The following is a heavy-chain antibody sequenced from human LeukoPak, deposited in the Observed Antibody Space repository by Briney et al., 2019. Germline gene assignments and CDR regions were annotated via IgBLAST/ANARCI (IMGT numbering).Heavy chain of an antibody. CDR3: ARGPDFYDRLTLFYY. CDR1: GFTFSSYG. V-gene: IGHV3-30*03. D-gene: IGHD3-22*01. Sequence: GGSLRLSCAASGFTFSSYGMHWVRQAPGKGLEWVTLISYDGSNKYYVDSVKGRFTISRDNSKNTLYLQMNSLRAEDTAVYYCARGPDFYDRLTLFYYWGQGTLVTVSS. J-gene: IGHJ4*02. CDR2: ISYDGSNK.